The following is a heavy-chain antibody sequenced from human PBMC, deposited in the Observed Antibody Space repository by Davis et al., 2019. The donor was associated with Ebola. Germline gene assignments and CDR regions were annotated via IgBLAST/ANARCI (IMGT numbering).Heavy chain of an antibody. CDR3: AREEANYYGLGGMDV. CDR1: GGSISSSSYY. V-gene: IGHV4-39*07. CDR2: IYYSGST. Sequence: MPSETLSLTCTVSGGSISSSSYYWGWIRQPPGKGLEWIANIYYSGSTQYNPSLKSRVTISVDTSKNQFSLKLSSVTAADTAVYYCAREEANYYGLGGMDVWGKGTTVTVSS. J-gene: IGHJ6*04. D-gene: IGHD3-10*01.